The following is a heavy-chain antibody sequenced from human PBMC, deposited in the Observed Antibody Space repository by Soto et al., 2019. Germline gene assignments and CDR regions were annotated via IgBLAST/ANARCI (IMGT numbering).Heavy chain of an antibody. CDR3: ARDLDGDYLDY. Sequence: QVQLQESGPGLVKPSQTLSLTCTVSCGSISSGGHYWSWIRQHPGKGLEWIGYIYYSGTTYYNPSLKSRLTISGDTSKNLFSLNLSSVTAADTAVYYCARDLDGDYLDYWGQGILVTVSP. D-gene: IGHD4-17*01. V-gene: IGHV4-31*03. CDR1: CGSISSGGHY. CDR2: IYYSGTT. J-gene: IGHJ4*02.